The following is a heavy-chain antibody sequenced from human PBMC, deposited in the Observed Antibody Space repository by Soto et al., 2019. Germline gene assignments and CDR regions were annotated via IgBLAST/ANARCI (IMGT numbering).Heavy chain of an antibody. CDR2: TRNKANSYTT. D-gene: IGHD3-10*01. CDR3: ARASEGFGEFDY. Sequence: EVQLVESGGGLVQPGGSLRLSCAASGFTFSDHYMDWVRQAPGKGLEWVGRTRNKANSYTTEYAASVKGRFTISRDDSKNSLYLQMNSLKTEDTAVYYCARASEGFGEFDYWSQGTLVTVSS. V-gene: IGHV3-72*01. J-gene: IGHJ4*02. CDR1: GFTFSDHY.